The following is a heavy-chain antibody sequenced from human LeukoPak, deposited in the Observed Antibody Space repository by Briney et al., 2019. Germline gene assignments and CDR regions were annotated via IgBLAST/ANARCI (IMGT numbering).Heavy chain of an antibody. Sequence: GGSLRLSCAASGFTLSGHWMGWVRQAPGKGLEWVANIKQDGSEKYYVDSVRGRFTISRDNAKNSLYLQMSSLRVEDTAVYYCVRWDCNTISCYFHHVDYWGQGTLATVSS. V-gene: IGHV3-7*01. CDR2: IKQDGSEK. D-gene: IGHD2/OR15-2a*01. J-gene: IGHJ4*02. CDR1: GFTLSGHW. CDR3: VRWDCNTISCYFHHVDY.